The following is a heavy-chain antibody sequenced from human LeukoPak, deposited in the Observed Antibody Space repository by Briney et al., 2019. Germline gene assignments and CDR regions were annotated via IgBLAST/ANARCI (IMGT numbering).Heavy chain of an antibody. Sequence: ASVKVSCKASGHTFTTYYVHLVRQAPGQGLEWMGVINPSGDGTNYPQRFQGRVTLTRDTSTSTVYMELSSLRSEDTAIHYCAKETPNTGWFDPWGQGTLVTVSS. CDR2: INPSGDGT. D-gene: IGHD1-14*01. CDR1: GHTFTTYY. J-gene: IGHJ5*02. V-gene: IGHV1-46*01. CDR3: AKETPNTGWFDP.